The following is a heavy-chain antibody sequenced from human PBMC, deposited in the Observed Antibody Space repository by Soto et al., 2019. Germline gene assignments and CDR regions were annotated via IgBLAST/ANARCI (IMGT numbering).Heavy chain of an antibody. V-gene: IGHV3-23*01. CDR1: GFTFTNYA. D-gene: IGHD2-2*01. CDR2: ISGSGSDT. CDR3: ASRNLVGCSSTTCYAPFDY. Sequence: EVQLLESGGGFVQPGGSLRLSCAASGFTFTNYAMSWVRQAPGKGLEWVSTISGSGSDTHYADSVKGRFTISRDNSKDALYLHMSSLRAEDSAIYCCASRNLVGCSSTTCYAPFDYWGQGTLVTVPS. J-gene: IGHJ4*02.